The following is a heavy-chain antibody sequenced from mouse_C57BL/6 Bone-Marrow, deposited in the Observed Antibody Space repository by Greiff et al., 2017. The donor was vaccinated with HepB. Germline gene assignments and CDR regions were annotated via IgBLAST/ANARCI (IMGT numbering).Heavy chain of an antibody. Sequence: EVQLQQSGPELVKPGASVKIPCKASGYTFTDYNMDWVKQSHGKSLEWIGDINPNNGGTIYNQKFKGKATLTVDKSSSTAYMELRSLTSEDTAVYYCARFPLYEYDEGYAMDYWGQGTSVTVSS. CDR2: INPNNGGT. CDR1: GYTFTDYN. V-gene: IGHV1-18*01. CDR3: ARFPLYEYDEGYAMDY. J-gene: IGHJ4*01. D-gene: IGHD2-4*01.